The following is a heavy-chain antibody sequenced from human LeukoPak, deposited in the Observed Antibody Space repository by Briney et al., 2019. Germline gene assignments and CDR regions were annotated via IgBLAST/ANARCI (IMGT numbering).Heavy chain of an antibody. CDR2: ISSSISYI. CDR1: GFTFNSYS. Sequence: GGSLRLSCAASGFTFNSYSMNWVRQAPGKGLEWVSSISSSISYIYYADSVKGRFTISRDNAKNSLYLQMNSLRAEDTAVYYCARYVLSVVYYYGSGRPPIDYWGQGTLDTVSS. J-gene: IGHJ4*02. D-gene: IGHD3-10*01. CDR3: ARYVLSVVYYYGSGRPPIDY. V-gene: IGHV3-21*01.